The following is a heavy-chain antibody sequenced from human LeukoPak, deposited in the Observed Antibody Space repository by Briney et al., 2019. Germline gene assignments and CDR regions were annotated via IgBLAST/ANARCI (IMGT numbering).Heavy chain of an antibody. CDR2: ISAYNGNT. Sequence: ASVKVSCKASGYTFTNYGINWVRQAPGQGLEWMGWISAYNGNTNYAQKLQGRVTMTTDTSASTAYMELRSLRSDDTAVYYCARGVTMIVNDYWGQGTLVTVSS. J-gene: IGHJ4*02. CDR3: ARGVTMIVNDY. V-gene: IGHV1-18*01. CDR1: GYTFTNYG. D-gene: IGHD3-22*01.